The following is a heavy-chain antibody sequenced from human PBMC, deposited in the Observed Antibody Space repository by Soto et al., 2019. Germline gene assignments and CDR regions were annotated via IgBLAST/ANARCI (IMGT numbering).Heavy chain of an antibody. V-gene: IGHV1-18*01. D-gene: IGHD2-2*01. CDR2: ISPYNGHT. CDR3: ARDLTIVPATHPLLENDGMDV. Sequence: QVQLVQSAAEVKKTGASVKVSCKASGYSFTSYGISWVRRAPGQGLEWMGWISPYNGHTQFVQRFQGRVSMTTDTSTKTAYMELRNLRSDDTAHYYCARDLTIVPATHPLLENDGMDVWGQGTTVIVSS. CDR1: GYSFTSYG. J-gene: IGHJ6*02.